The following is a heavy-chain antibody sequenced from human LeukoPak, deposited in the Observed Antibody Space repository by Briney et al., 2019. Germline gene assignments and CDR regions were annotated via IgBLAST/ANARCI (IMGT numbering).Heavy chain of an antibody. D-gene: IGHD3-3*01. V-gene: IGHV3-11*04. CDR3: ARGPAGYYDFWSGYYSFDY. Sequence: GGSLRLSCAASGFTFSDYYMSWIRQAPGKGLEWVSYISSSGSTIYYTDSVKGRFTISRDNAKNSLYLQMNSLRAEDTAVYYCARGPAGYYDFWSGYYSFDYWGQGTLVTVSS. J-gene: IGHJ4*02. CDR2: ISSSGSTI. CDR1: GFTFSDYY.